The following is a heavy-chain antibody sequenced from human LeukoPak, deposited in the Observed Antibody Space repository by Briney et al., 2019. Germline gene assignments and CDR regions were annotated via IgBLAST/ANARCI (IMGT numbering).Heavy chain of an antibody. CDR1: GLTFSGYD. J-gene: IGHJ4*02. V-gene: IGHV3-30*03. CDR2: MSYGGQNE. CDR3: ARVRSHYYDSSGYYIDY. D-gene: IGHD3-22*01. Sequence: GGSLRLSCAASGLTFSGYDMHWVRQAPGKGPEWVAVMSYGGQNERYADSVKGRFTVSRDNPKNTLYLQMNSLRAEDTAVYYCARVRSHYYDSSGYYIDYWGQGTLVTVSS.